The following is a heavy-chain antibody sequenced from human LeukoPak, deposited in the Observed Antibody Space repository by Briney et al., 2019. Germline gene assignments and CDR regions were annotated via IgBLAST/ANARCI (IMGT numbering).Heavy chain of an antibody. CDR1: GGSISSGGYY. CDR2: IYHSGST. D-gene: IGHD3-22*01. Sequence: PSQTLSLTCTVSGGSISSGGYYWSWLRQPPGKGLEWIRYIYHSGSTYYNPSLKSRVTISVDRSKNQFSLKLSSVTAADTAVYYCARDKFYDSSGYEYFDYWGQGTLVTVSS. V-gene: IGHV4-30-2*01. CDR3: ARDKFYDSSGYEYFDY. J-gene: IGHJ4*02.